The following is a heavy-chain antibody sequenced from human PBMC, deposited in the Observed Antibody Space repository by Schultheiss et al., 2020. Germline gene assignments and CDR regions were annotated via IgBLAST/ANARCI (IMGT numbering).Heavy chain of an antibody. V-gene: IGHV4-34*01. CDR3: ARGQRRPIYDSSGYYSPHPYYYYYGMDV. J-gene: IGHJ6*02. CDR2: INHSGST. D-gene: IGHD3-22*01. Sequence: SETLSLTCAVYGGSFSGYYWSWIRQPPGKGLEWNGEINHSGSTNYNTTLKSRVTISVDTSKNQFSLKLSSVTAADTAVYYCARGQRRPIYDSSGYYSPHPYYYYYGMDVWGQGTTVTVSS. CDR1: GGSFSGYY.